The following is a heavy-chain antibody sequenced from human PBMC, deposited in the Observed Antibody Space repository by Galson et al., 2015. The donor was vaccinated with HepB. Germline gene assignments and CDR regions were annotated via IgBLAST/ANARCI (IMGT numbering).Heavy chain of an antibody. Sequence: SLRLSCAASGFTFSSYAMHWVRQAPGKGLEWVAVISYDGSNKYYADSVKGRFTISRDNSKNTLYLQMNSLRAEDTAVYYCAALSGGYYYGSGSYLFDYWGQGTLVTVSS. CDR3: AALSGGYYYGSGSYLFDY. J-gene: IGHJ4*02. D-gene: IGHD3-10*01. V-gene: IGHV3-30*04. CDR2: ISYDGSNK. CDR1: GFTFSSYA.